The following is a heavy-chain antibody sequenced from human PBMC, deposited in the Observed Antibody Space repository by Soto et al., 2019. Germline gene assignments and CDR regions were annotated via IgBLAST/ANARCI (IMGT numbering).Heavy chain of an antibody. CDR3: ARGKWIQLWSLYYYYYGMDV. J-gene: IGHJ6*02. CDR1: GYTFTSYD. Sequence: ASVKVSCKASGYTFTSYDINWVRQATGQGLEWMGWMNPNSGNTGYAQKFQGRVTMTRNTSISTAYMELSSLRSEDTAVYYCARGKWIQLWSLYYYYYGMDVWGQGTTVTVSS. D-gene: IGHD5-18*01. CDR2: MNPNSGNT. V-gene: IGHV1-8*01.